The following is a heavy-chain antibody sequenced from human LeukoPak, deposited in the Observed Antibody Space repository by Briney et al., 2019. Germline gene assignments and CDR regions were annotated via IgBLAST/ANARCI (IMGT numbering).Heavy chain of an antibody. D-gene: IGHD6-13*01. V-gene: IGHV1-18*04. J-gene: IGHJ4*02. CDR3: ARYPLSYSGNWHYYFDY. CDR1: GYTFTSYG. Sequence: GASVKVSCKASGYTFTSYGISWVRQAPGQGLEWMGWISAYNGNTNYAQYLQDRVIMNTDTSTSTAYMELRSLRSDDTAVYYCARYPLSYSGNWHYYFDYWGQGTLVTVSS. CDR2: ISAYNGNT.